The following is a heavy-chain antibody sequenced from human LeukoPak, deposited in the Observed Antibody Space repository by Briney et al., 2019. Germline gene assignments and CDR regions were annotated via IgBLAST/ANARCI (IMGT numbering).Heavy chain of an antibody. CDR3: AKGLLYSSSWYYFDY. D-gene: IGHD6-13*01. CDR1: GFTFSSYA. CDR2: ISGSGGST. J-gene: IGHJ4*02. V-gene: IGHV3-23*01. Sequence: GGSLRLSCAASGFTFSSYAMSWVRQAPGKGLEWFSVISGSGGSTYFGDSVKGRFTMSRDNSKKTLYLHMNSLRAEDTAVYYCAKGLLYSSSWYYFDYWGQGTLVTVSS.